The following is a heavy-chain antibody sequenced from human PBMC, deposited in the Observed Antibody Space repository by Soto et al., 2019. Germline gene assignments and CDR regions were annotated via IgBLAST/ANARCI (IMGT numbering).Heavy chain of an antibody. CDR3: ARRGYCTNGVCYTSSYYYYGMDV. CDR2: IIPIFGTA. D-gene: IGHD2-8*01. CDR1: GGTFSSYA. V-gene: IGHV1-69*13. J-gene: IGHJ6*02. Sequence: SVKVSCKASGGTFSSYAISWVRQAPGQGLEWMGGIIPIFGTANYAQKFQGRVTITADESTSTAYMELSSLRSEDTAVYYCARRGYCTNGVCYTSSYYYYGMDVWGQGTTVTVSS.